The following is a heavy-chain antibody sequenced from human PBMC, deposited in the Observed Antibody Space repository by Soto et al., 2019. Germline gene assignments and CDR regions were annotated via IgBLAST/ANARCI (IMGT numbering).Heavy chain of an antibody. CDR1: GFTFSSYA. D-gene: IGHD2-15*01. CDR3: ARGVVVVTATYGMDV. J-gene: IGHJ6*02. Sequence: EVQLVESGGGLVQPGGSLRLSCAASGFTFSSYAMHWVRQAPGKGLEYVSAISSTGGSTYYANSVKGRFTISRDNSKNTLYLQMGSLRAEDMAVYYCARGVVVVTATYGMDVWGQGTTVTVSS. CDR2: ISSTGGST. V-gene: IGHV3-64*01.